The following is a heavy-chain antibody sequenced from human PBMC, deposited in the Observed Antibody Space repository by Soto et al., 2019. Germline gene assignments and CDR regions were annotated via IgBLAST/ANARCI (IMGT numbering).Heavy chain of an antibody. V-gene: IGHV3-74*01. Sequence: GGSLRLACTTSGFTFSRYWMRWVRQAPGKGLVWVSRIHGDGNSTAYAGSVKGRFTISRDNAKKTVFLQMNSLRAEDTAVYYCARETRHCTTTSCHIVYWGQGTLVTVSS. J-gene: IGHJ4*02. CDR3: ARETRHCTTTSCHIVY. D-gene: IGHD2-2*02. CDR1: GFTFSRYW. CDR2: IHGDGNST.